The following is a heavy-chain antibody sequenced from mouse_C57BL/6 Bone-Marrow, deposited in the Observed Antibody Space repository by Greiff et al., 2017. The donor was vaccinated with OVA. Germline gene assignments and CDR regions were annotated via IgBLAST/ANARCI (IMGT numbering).Heavy chain of an antibody. Sequence: EVLLVESGPGLVKPSQSLTLTCSVSGYSITSGYYWNWIRQFPGNKLEWMGYMSYDGSNNYNPTLKNRISITRDTSKNQFFLKLNSVTTEDTATYYCARRADYDGFAYWGQGTLVTVSA. J-gene: IGHJ3*01. D-gene: IGHD2-4*01. CDR3: ARRADYDGFAY. CDR1: GYSITSGYY. V-gene: IGHV3-6*01. CDR2: MSYDGSN.